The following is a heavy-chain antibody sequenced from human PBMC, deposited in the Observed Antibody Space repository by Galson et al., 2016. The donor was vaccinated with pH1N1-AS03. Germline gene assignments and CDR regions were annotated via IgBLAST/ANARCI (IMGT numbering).Heavy chain of an antibody. V-gene: IGHV4-38-2*01. CDR2: IYHTGTT. Sequence: SETLSLTCGVSGYSISRGYCWGWIRQAPGKGLEWIGSIYHTGTTYYNPSLKSRLTISMDTSTNQFSLNLRAVTAADTAVYHCVRSDRVITASNTRPEGGDYWGEGTLVTVSS. CDR3: VRSDRVITASNTRPEGGDY. J-gene: IGHJ4*02. CDR1: GYSISRGYC. D-gene: IGHD2-2*01.